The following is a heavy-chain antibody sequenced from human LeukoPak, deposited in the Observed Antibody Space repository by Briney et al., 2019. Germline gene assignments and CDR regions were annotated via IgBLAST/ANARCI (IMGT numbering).Heavy chain of an antibody. V-gene: IGHV3-30*18. CDR3: AKDSVDTAMVD. D-gene: IGHD5-18*01. Sequence: GRSLRLSCAASGFTFSSYGMHWVRQAPGKGLEWVAVISYDGSNKYYADSVKGRFTISRDNSKNTLYLQMNSLRAEDTAVYYCAKDSVDTAMVDWGQGTLVTVSS. CDR2: ISYDGSNK. J-gene: IGHJ4*02. CDR1: GFTFSSYG.